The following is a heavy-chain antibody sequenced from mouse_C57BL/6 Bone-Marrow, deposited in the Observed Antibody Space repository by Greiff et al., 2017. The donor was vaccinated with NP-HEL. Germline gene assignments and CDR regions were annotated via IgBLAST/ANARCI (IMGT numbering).Heavy chain of an antibody. D-gene: IGHD2-4*01. Sequence: EVKLMESGGDLVKPGGSLKLSCAASGFTFSSYGMSWVRQTPDKRLEWVATISSGGSYTYYPDSVKGRFTISRDNAKNTLYLQMCSLKSDDTAMYYCASPYDYDVAWFAYGGQGTLVTVSA. CDR1: GFTFSSYG. CDR2: ISSGGSYT. CDR3: ASPYDYDVAWFAY. V-gene: IGHV5-6*01. J-gene: IGHJ3*01.